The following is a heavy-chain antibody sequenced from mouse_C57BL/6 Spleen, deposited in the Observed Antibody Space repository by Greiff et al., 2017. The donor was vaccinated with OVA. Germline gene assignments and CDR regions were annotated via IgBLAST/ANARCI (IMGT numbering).Heavy chain of an antibody. Sequence: QVQLQQSGPGLVQPSQSLSITCTVSGFSLTSYGVHWVRQSPGKGLEWLGVIWSGGSTDYNAAFISRLSISKDNSKSQVFFKMNSLQADDTAIYDCARHYGSSGYFDYWGQGTTLTVSS. CDR1: GFSLTSYG. CDR2: IWSGGST. D-gene: IGHD1-1*01. V-gene: IGHV2-2*01. J-gene: IGHJ2*01. CDR3: ARHYGSSGYFDY.